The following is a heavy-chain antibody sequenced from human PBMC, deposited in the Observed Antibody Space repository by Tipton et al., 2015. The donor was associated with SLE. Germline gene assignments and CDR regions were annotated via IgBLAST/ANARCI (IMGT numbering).Heavy chain of an antibody. CDR3: ARDVAPLY. J-gene: IGHJ4*02. CDR1: GGSISSHY. CDR2: IYYSGST. D-gene: IGHD2-21*01. Sequence: TLSLTCTVSGGSISSHYWSWIRQPPGKGLEWIGYIYYSGSTHYNPSRKSRVTISVDTSKNQFSLKLSSVTAADTAVYYCARDVAPLYWGQGTLVTVSS. V-gene: IGHV4-59*11.